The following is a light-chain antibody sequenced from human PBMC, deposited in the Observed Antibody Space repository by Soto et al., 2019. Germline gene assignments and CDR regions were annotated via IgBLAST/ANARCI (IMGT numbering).Light chain of an antibody. V-gene: IGKV1-17*01. CDR2: AAS. CDR1: QSISNY. CDR3: LQHNSYPLT. J-gene: IGKJ1*01. Sequence: DIQMTQSPSSLSASVGDRVTITCRASQSISNYLNWYQQKPGKAPKFLIYAASSLQSGVPSRFSGSGSGTEFTLTISSLQPEDFATYYCLQHNSYPLTFGQGTKVDIK.